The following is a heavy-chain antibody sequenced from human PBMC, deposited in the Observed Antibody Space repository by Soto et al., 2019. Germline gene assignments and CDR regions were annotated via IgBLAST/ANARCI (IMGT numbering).Heavy chain of an antibody. J-gene: IGHJ4*02. CDR2: IPYDGSYK. D-gene: IGHD1-1*01. CDR3: ARDDDDADNGFDY. CDR1: GFTFSSYG. Sequence: QVQLVESGGGVVQPGRSLRLSCAASGFTFSSYGMHWVRQAPGKGLEWVAVIPYDGSYKHYADFAKGGFPISRDNSKITLYLQMNSLRADDTAVYYCARDDDDADNGFDYWAQGTLVNVSS. V-gene: IGHV3-33*05.